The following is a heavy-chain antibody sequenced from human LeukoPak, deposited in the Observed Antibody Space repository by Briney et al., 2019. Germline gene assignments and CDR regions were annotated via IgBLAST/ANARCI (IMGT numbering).Heavy chain of an antibody. J-gene: IGHJ6*03. CDR2: INTNTGNP. Sequence: GASVKVSCKASGYTFTSYSMNWVRQAPGQGLEWMGWINTNTGNPTYAQGFTGRFVFSLDTSVSTAYLQISSLKAEDTAVYYCASSLEDRGYYYYYYMDVWGKGTTVTVSS. V-gene: IGHV7-4-1*02. CDR3: ASSLEDRGYYYYYYMDV. CDR1: GYTFTSYS.